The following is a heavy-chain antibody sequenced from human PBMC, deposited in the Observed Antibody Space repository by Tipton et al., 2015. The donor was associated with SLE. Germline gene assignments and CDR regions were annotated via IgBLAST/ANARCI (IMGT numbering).Heavy chain of an antibody. CDR2: IFNSGNT. CDR1: GGSIGSYY. V-gene: IGHV4-59*01. Sequence: TLSLTCTVSGGSIGSYYWSWIRQPPGKGLEWIGHIFNSGNTNYNPSLKSRVTLSVDTSKNQFSLKLSAVTAADTAVYYCARDTYYYESSGECGDTFDMWSQGTKVTVSS. CDR3: ARDTYYYESSGECGDTFDM. D-gene: IGHD3-22*01. J-gene: IGHJ3*02.